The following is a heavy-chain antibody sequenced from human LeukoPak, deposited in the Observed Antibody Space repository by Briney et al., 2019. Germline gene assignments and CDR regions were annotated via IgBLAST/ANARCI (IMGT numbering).Heavy chain of an antibody. J-gene: IGHJ4*02. Sequence: SGPTLVKPTQTPTLTCTFSGFSLSTSGVGVGWIRQPPGKALEWLALIYWNDDKRYSPSLKSRLTITKDTSKNQVVLTMTNMDPVDTATYYCAHAFSLVHVQYFDYWGQGTLVTVSS. V-gene: IGHV2-5*01. CDR3: AHAFSLVHVQYFDY. CDR1: GFSLSTSGVG. CDR2: IYWNDDK. D-gene: IGHD2-21*01.